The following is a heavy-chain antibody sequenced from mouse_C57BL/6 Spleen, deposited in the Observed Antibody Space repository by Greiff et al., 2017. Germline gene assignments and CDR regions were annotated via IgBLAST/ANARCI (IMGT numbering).Heavy chain of an antibody. CDR3: ARHGTRDYFDY. CDR1: GYTFTSYW. D-gene: IGHD1-1*01. J-gene: IGHJ2*01. V-gene: IGHV1-69*01. Sequence: VQLQQSGAELVMPGASVKLSCKASGYTFTSYWMHWVKQRPGQGLEWIGEIDPSDSYTNYNQKFKGKSTLTVDKSSSTAYMQLSSLTSEDSAVYYCARHGTRDYFDYWGQGTTLTVSS. CDR2: IDPSDSYT.